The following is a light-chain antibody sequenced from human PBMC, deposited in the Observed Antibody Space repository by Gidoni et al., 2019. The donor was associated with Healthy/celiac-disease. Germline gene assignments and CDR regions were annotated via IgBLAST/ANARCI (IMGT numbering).Light chain of an antibody. Sequence: EIELTQSPGTLSLSPGERATLSCRASQSVSSSYLAWYQQKPGQAPRLLIYGASSRATGIPDRFSGSGSGTDFTLTISRLEPEDFAVYSCQQYGSSPPLTFGGGTKVEI. V-gene: IGKV3-20*01. CDR1: QSVSSSY. CDR2: GAS. CDR3: QQYGSSPPLT. J-gene: IGKJ4*01.